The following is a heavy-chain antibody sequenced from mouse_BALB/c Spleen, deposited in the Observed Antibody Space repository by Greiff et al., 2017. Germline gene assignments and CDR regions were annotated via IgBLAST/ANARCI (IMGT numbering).Heavy chain of an antibody. CDR1: GFTFSSFG. J-gene: IGHJ1*01. Sequence: DVMLVESGGGLVQPGGSRKLSCAASGFTFSSFGMHWVRQAPEKGLEWVAYISSGSSTIYYADTVKGRFTISRDNPKNTLFLQMTSLRSEDTAMYYCARLGYYGSSRYFDVWGAGTTVTVSS. CDR3: ARLGYYGSSRYFDV. CDR2: ISSGSSTI. D-gene: IGHD1-1*01. V-gene: IGHV5-17*02.